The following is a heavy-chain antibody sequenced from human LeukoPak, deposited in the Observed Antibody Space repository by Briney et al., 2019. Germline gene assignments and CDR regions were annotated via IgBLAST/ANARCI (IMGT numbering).Heavy chain of an antibody. D-gene: IGHD5-24*01. Sequence: ASVKVSCKVSGYTLTELSMHWVRQAPGKGLEWMGGFDPEDGETIYAQKFQGRVTMTEDTSTDTAYMELSSLRSEDTAVYYCARDDGDGYNDDYWGQGTLVTVSS. CDR1: GYTLTELS. CDR2: FDPEDGET. CDR3: ARDDGDGYNDDY. V-gene: IGHV1-24*01. J-gene: IGHJ4*02.